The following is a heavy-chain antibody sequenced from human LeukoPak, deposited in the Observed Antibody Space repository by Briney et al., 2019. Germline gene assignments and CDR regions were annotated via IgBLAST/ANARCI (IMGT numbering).Heavy chain of an antibody. V-gene: IGHV1-24*01. CDR3: ARNYDILTGYYLSPGY. CDR2: FDPEDGET. Sequence: GASVKVSCKVSGYTLTELSMHWVRQAPGKGLEWMGGFDPEDGETIYAQKFQGRVTMTEDTSTDTAYMELRSLRSDDTAVYYCARNYDILTGYYLSPGYWGQGTLVTVSS. J-gene: IGHJ4*02. D-gene: IGHD3-9*01. CDR1: GYTLTELS.